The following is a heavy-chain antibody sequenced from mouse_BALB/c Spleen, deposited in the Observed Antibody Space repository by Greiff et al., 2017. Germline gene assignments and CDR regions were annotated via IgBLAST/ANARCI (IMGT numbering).Heavy chain of an antibody. J-gene: IGHJ2*01. CDR3: ARTSDPYFDY. V-gene: IGHV3-2*02. Sequence: EVQRVESGPGLVKPSQSLSLTCTVTGYSITSDYAWNWIRQFPGNKLEWMGYISYSGSTSYNPSLKSRISITRDTSKNQFFLQLNSVTTEDTATYYCARTSDPYFDYWGQGTTLTVSS. CDR2: ISYSGST. CDR1: GYSITSDYA.